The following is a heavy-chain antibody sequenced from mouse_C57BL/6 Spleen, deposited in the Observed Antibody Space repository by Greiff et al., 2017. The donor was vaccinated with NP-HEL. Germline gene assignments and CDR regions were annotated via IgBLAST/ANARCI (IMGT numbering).Heavy chain of an antibody. CDR3: AREEDGNYDFFDY. V-gene: IGHV1-52*01. Sequence: VQLQQPGAELVRPGSSVKLSCKASGYTFTSYWMHWVKQRPIQGLEWIGNIDPSDSETHYNQKFKDKATLTVDKSSSTAYMQLSSLTSEDSAVYYCAREEDGNYDFFDYWGQGTTLTVSS. CDR2: IDPSDSET. D-gene: IGHD2-1*01. CDR1: GYTFTSYW. J-gene: IGHJ2*01.